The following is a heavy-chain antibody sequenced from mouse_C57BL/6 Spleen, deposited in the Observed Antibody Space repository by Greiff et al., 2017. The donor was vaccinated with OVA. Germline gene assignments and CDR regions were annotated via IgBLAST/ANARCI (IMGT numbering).Heavy chain of an antibody. CDR1: GYTFTSYW. CDR2: IDPSDSYT. D-gene: IGHD1-1*01. Sequence: QVQLQQPGAELVKPGASVTLSCKASGYTFTSYWMQWVKQRPGQGLEWIGEIDPSDSYTNYNQKFNGKATLTVDTSSSTAYMLLSSLTAEDTAVYYCAKKGVYDGRSSWFAYWGQGTLVTVSA. CDR3: AKKGVYDGRSSWFAY. J-gene: IGHJ3*01. V-gene: IGHV1-50*01.